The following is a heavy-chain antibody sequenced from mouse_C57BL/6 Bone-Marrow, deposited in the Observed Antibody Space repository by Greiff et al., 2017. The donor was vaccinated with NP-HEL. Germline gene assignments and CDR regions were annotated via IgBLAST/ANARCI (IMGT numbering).Heavy chain of an antibody. CDR3: ASGWYYFDY. CDR2: INPNNGGT. CDR1: GYTFTDYY. Sequence: EVQLQQSGPELVKPGASVKISCKASGYTFTDYYMNWVKQSHGKSLEWIGDINPNNGGTSYNQKFKGKATLTVDKSSSTAYMELRSLTSEDSAVYDCASGWYYFDYWGQGTTLTVSA. J-gene: IGHJ2*01. D-gene: IGHD1-1*02. V-gene: IGHV1-26*01.